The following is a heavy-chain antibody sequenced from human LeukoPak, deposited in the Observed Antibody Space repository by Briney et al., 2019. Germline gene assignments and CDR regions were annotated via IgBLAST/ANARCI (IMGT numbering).Heavy chain of an antibody. CDR3: AAARNDWAFDI. V-gene: IGHV3-11*01. D-gene: IGHD1-1*01. J-gene: IGHJ3*02. Sequence: GGSLRLSCAASGFTFSDYYMSWIRQAPGKGLEWVSYISNSGSAIYYADSVKGRFTISRDNAKNSLYLQMNSLRAEDTAVYYCAAARNDWAFDIWGQGTMVTVSS. CDR2: ISNSGSAI. CDR1: GFTFSDYY.